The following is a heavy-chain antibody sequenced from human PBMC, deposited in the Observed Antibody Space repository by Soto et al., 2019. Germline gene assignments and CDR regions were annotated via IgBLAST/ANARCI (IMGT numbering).Heavy chain of an antibody. V-gene: IGHV4-39*07. CDR3: ARGLEDYDFWSGYVNWFDP. D-gene: IGHD3-3*01. J-gene: IGHJ5*02. Sequence: SETLSLTCTVSGGSISSSSYYWGWIRQPPGKGLEWIGSIYYSGSTYYNPSLKSRVTISVDTSKNQFSLKLSSVTAADTAVYYCARGLEDYDFWSGYVNWFDPWGQGTLVTVSS. CDR2: IYYSGST. CDR1: GGSISSSSYY.